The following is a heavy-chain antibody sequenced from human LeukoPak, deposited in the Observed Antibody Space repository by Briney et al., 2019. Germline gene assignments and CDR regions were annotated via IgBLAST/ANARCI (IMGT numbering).Heavy chain of an antibody. J-gene: IGHJ4*02. V-gene: IGHV4-4*02. Sequence: PSGTLSHTCGVSGGSITTTNWWSWVRQPPGQGLEWIGEIHLSGRTNYNPSLNSRVTLALDTSKNHLSLSLTSVTAADTAVYYCSRENGAFSPFGYWGQGTLVTVPS. D-gene: IGHD2-8*01. CDR1: GGSITTTNW. CDR2: IHLSGRT. CDR3: SRENGAFSPFGY.